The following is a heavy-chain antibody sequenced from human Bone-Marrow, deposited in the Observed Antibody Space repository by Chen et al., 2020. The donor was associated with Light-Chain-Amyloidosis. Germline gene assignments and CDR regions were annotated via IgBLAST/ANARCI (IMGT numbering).Heavy chain of an antibody. V-gene: IGHV1-3*01. Sequence: QVQLVQSGAEVKKPGASVKVSCKASGYTFTTYAMHWVRQAPGQSLEWMGWINAGNGNTKYSQKFQDRVTITRDTSASTAYMELSSLRSEDTAVYHCARDWAAAGPDYWGQGTLVTVSS. CDR3: ARDWAAAGPDY. D-gene: IGHD6-13*01. CDR1: GYTFTTYA. CDR2: INAGNGNT. J-gene: IGHJ4*02.